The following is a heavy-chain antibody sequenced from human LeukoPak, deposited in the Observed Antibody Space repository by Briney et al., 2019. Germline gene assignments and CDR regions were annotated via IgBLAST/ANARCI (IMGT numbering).Heavy chain of an antibody. CDR1: GFTFGHYD. D-gene: IGHD5/OR15-5a*01. CDR3: AKGVIVSTAHFDY. CDR2: IRYDGTHK. J-gene: IGHJ4*02. Sequence: GGSLRLSCAASGFTFGHYDMQWVRQAPGKGLEWVAFIRYDGTHKYYADSVKGRFTISRDNSQLTQYLHMNSLRVDDTAVYYCAKGVIVSTAHFDYWGQGTLVSVSS. V-gene: IGHV3-30*02.